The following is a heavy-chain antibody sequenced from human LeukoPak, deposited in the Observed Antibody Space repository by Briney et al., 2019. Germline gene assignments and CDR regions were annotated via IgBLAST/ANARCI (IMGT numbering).Heavy chain of an antibody. CDR2: IYSSGAT. V-gene: IGHV4-59*01. J-gene: IGHJ6*03. CDR3: ARGRDDLLRYFYLDV. Sequence: SGTLSLTCAVSGDSISRYYWSWIRQPPGKGLEYIGYIYSSGATNYSPSLASRVTISLDTSKNHFSLELSAVTAADTAVYYCARGRDDLLRYFYLDVWGKGTTVTVSS. CDR1: GDSISRYY. D-gene: IGHD3-9*01.